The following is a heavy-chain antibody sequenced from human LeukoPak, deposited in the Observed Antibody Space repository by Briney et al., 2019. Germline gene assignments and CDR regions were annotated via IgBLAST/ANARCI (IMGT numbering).Heavy chain of an antibody. Sequence: ASVKVSCKASGYTFTGYYMHWVRQAPGQGLEWMGWINPNSGGTNYAQKFQGRVTMTRDTSISTAYMELSRLRSDDTTVYYCAREGVDWNHSVYYFDYWGQGTLVTVSS. CDR2: INPNSGGT. J-gene: IGHJ4*02. CDR1: GYTFTGYY. CDR3: AREGVDWNHSVYYFDY. V-gene: IGHV1-2*02. D-gene: IGHD1-1*01.